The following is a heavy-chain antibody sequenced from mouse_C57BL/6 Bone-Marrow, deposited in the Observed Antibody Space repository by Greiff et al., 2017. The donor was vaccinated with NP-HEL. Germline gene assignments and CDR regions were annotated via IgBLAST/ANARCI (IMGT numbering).Heavy chain of an antibody. CDR3: ARSTTVVPYWYFDV. D-gene: IGHD1-1*01. CDR2: IDPSDSYT. CDR1: GYTFTSYW. V-gene: IGHV1-69*01. J-gene: IGHJ1*03. Sequence: QVQLQQPGAELVMPGASVKLSCKASGYTFTSYWMHWVKQRPGRGLEWIGEIDPSDSYTNYNQKFKGKSTLTVDKSSSTAYMQLSSLTSEDSAVYYCARSTTVVPYWYFDVWGTGTTVTVSS.